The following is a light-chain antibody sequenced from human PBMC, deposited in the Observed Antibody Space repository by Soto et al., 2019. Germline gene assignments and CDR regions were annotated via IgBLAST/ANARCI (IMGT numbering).Light chain of an antibody. CDR1: QSVRSD. CDR2: DVS. Sequence: EIVLTQSPATLSLSPGERATLSCRAGQSVRSDLAWYQQKPGQPPRLLIYDVSDRATGVPARFSGSGSGADFTLTIYSLEPEDSAVYYCQQRDSWPLTFGRGTKVEIK. CDR3: QQRDSWPLT. V-gene: IGKV3-11*01. J-gene: IGKJ4*01.